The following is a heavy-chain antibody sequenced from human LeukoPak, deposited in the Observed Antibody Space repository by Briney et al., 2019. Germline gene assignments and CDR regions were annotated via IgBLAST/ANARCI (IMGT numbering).Heavy chain of an antibody. J-gene: IGHJ4*02. CDR1: GGSVNSGSYY. D-gene: IGHD3-22*01. Sequence: PSETLSLTCTVSGGSVNSGSYYWNWIRQPPGKGLEWIGYIYYRGSTNYNPPLKSRVTISVDTSKNQFSLRLSSVTAADTAVYYCARYEYDNRAYYPFDYWGQGALVTVSS. CDR3: ARYEYDNRAYYPFDY. CDR2: IYYRGST. V-gene: IGHV4-61*01.